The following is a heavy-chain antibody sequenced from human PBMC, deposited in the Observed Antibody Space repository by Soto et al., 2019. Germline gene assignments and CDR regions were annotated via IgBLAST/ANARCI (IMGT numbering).Heavy chain of an antibody. CDR1: GFSFSNAW. CDR2: ISDGGTTI. CDR3: TSVLDLDY. J-gene: IGHJ4*02. V-gene: IGHV3-74*01. Sequence: EVQLVESGGGLVQPGGSLRLSCAASGFSFSNAWMHWVRQVPGEGLEWVATISDGGTTINTADSVKGRFTVSRDDAKNTVYLPMNSLRAGDTALYYCTSVLDLDYWGQGTLVTVSS. D-gene: IGHD2-8*02.